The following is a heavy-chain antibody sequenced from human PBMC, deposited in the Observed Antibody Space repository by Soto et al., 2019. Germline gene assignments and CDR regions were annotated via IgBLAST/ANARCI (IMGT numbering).Heavy chain of an antibody. J-gene: IGHJ6*02. D-gene: IGHD2-2*01. CDR1: GGSVSGSVHY. V-gene: IGHV4-61*08. CDR3: ARDLRGSRTSRPWNYYGLDV. Sequence: SETLSLTCAVSGGSVSGSVHYWSWIRQPPGKGLEWIGNIYYSGSTNYNPSLKSRVTISVDTSKNQFSLKLSSVTAADTAVYYCARDLRGSRTSRPWNYYGLDVWGQGTTVTVSS. CDR2: IYYSGST.